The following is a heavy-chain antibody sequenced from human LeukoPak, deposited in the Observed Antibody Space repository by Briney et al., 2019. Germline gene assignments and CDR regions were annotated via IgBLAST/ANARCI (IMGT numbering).Heavy chain of an antibody. J-gene: IGHJ5*02. D-gene: IGHD3-10*01. V-gene: IGHV1-2*02. CDR2: INPNSGGT. CDR1: GYTFTGYY. CDR3: ARGGSVVTNNWFDP. Sequence: ASVEVSCKASGYTFTGYYMHWVRQAPGQGLEWMGWINPNSGGTNYAQKFQGRVTMTRDTSISTAYMELSSLRSEDTAVYYCARGGSVVTNNWFDPWGQGTLVTVSS.